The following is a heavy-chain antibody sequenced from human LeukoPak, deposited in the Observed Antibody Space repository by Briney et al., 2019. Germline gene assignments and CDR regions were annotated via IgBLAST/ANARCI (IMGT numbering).Heavy chain of an antibody. CDR3: ARALSIVETGGDNWFDP. CDR1: GFTFSTYF. V-gene: IGHV3-30-3*01. Sequence: GRSLRLSCAASGFTFSTYFMHWVRQAPGKGLEWVATISYDGSKKYYVDSVKGRFTTSRDNSENTLYLQMNSLRGDDTAVYHCARALSIVETGGDNWFDPWGQGTLVTVSS. CDR2: ISYDGSKK. D-gene: IGHD1-26*01. J-gene: IGHJ5*02.